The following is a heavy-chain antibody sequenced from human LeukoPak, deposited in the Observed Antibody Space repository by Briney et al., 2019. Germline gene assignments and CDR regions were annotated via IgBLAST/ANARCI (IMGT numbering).Heavy chain of an antibody. J-gene: IGHJ3*02. CDR1: GFTFSSYA. CDR3: AKDGVWFGELLYRFSFDI. D-gene: IGHD3-10*01. CDR2: ISGSSGST. V-gene: IGHV3-23*01. Sequence: GGSLRLSCAASGFTFSSYAMSWVRQAPGKGLEWVSAISGSSGSTYYADSVKGRFTISRDNSKSTLYLQMNSLRAEDTAVYYCAKDGVWFGELLYRFSFDIWGQGTMVTVSS.